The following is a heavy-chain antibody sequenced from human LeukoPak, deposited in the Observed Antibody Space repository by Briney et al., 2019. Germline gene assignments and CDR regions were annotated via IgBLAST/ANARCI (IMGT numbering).Heavy chain of an antibody. Sequence: SETLSLTCTVSGGSITTYYWSWIRQPPGKGLEWIGYIYYSGSTNYNPSLKSRVTISVDTSKNQFSLKLSSVTATDTAVYYCASIFRDRPHDYWGQGTLVTVSS. D-gene: IGHD3-9*01. V-gene: IGHV4-59*12. CDR3: ASIFRDRPHDY. J-gene: IGHJ4*02. CDR2: IYYSGST. CDR1: GGSITTYY.